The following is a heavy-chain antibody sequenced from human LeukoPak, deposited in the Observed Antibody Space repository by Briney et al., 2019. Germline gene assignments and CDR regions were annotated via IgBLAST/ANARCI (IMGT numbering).Heavy chain of an antibody. CDR3: ARAAIVVVPAAMALDAFDI. J-gene: IGHJ3*02. CDR1: GGSISSYY. V-gene: IGHV4-4*07. Sequence: SETLSLTRTVSGGSISSYYWSWIRQPAGKGLEWIGRIYTSGSTNYNPSLKSRVTMSVDTSKNQFSLKLSSVTAADTAVYYCARAAIVVVPAAMALDAFDIWGQGTMVTVSS. D-gene: IGHD2-2*01. CDR2: IYTSGST.